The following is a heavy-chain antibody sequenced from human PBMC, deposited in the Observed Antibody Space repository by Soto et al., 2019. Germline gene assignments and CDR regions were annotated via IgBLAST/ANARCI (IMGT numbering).Heavy chain of an antibody. Sequence: ASVKVSCKASGYTFTGYYMHWVRQAPGQGLEWMGWINPNSGDTNYAQKLQGRVTMTRDTSISTAYMELRSLRSDDTAVYYCARDPRSYYDFWSGYYTGSSDAFDIWGQGTMVTVSS. V-gene: IGHV1-2*02. D-gene: IGHD3-3*01. CDR1: GYTFTGYY. J-gene: IGHJ3*02. CDR2: INPNSGDT. CDR3: ARDPRSYYDFWSGYYTGSSDAFDI.